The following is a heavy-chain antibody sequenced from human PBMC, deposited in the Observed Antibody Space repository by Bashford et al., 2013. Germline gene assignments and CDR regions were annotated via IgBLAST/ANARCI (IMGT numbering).Heavy chain of an antibody. D-gene: IGHD3-9*01. CDR1: GGSMSSNIW. Sequence: SETLSLTCTVSGGSMSSNIWWSWVRQPPGKGLEWIGEISHSEATNYNPSLNGRLTLSLDKSKETNLPAPDLCRPPRTRPCIFXASCGLRSFDWSWGQGTLVTVSS. V-gene: IGHV4-4*02. CDR3: ASCGLRSFDWS. J-gene: IGHJ4*02. CDR2: ISHSEAT.